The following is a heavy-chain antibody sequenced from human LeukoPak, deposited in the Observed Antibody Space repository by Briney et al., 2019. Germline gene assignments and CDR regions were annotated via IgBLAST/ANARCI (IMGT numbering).Heavy chain of an antibody. CDR2: IYYSGST. CDR1: GGSSSSYY. Sequence: PSETLSLTCTVSGGSSSSYYWSWIRQPPGKGLEWIGYIYYSGSTNYNPSLKSRVTISIDTSKNQFSLKLTSVTAADTAVYYCARVSPVTTSVFDYWGLGTLVTVSS. J-gene: IGHJ4*02. CDR3: ARVSPVTTSVFDY. V-gene: IGHV4-59*01. D-gene: IGHD4-17*01.